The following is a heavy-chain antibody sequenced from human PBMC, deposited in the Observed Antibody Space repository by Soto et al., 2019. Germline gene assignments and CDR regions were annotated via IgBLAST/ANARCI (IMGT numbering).Heavy chain of an antibody. V-gene: IGHV4-59*08. CDR1: GGSISSYY. J-gene: IGHJ4*02. D-gene: IGHD6-19*01. CDR3: ARQVQWLAAFDY. Sequence: PSETLSLTCTVSGGSISSYYWSWIRQPPGKGLEWIGYIYYSGSTNYNPSLKSRVTISVDTSKNQFSLKLSSVTAADTAVYYCARQVQWLAAFDYWGQGTLVTVSS. CDR2: IYYSGST.